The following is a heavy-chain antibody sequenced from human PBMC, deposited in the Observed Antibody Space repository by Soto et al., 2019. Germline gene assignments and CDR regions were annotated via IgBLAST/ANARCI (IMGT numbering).Heavy chain of an antibody. CDR1: GYTFTSYG. J-gene: IGHJ6*02. D-gene: IGHD3-9*01. Sequence: ASVKVSCKASGYTFTSYGISWVRQAPGQGLEWMGWISAYNGNTNYAQKLQGRVTMTTDTSTSTAYMELRSLRSDDTAVYYCARDTRYFDWLPSPYYYYGMDVWGQGTTVTVSS. CDR2: ISAYNGNT. V-gene: IGHV1-18*01. CDR3: ARDTRYFDWLPSPYYYYGMDV.